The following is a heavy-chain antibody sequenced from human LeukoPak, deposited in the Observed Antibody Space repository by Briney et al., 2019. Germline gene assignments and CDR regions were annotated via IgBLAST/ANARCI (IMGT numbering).Heavy chain of an antibody. V-gene: IGHV1-2*02. Sequence: ASVNVSCKASGYTFTDYYIHWVRQAPGQGLEWMGWMNPDSGGTNYAQKFKGRVTMTRDTSINTAYMGLRRLTSDDTAIYYCTTRGGDTLMRTEAFDYWGLGTLVTVSS. CDR1: GYTFTDYY. D-gene: IGHD3-16*01. J-gene: IGHJ4*02. CDR3: TTRGGDTLMRTEAFDY. CDR2: MNPDSGGT.